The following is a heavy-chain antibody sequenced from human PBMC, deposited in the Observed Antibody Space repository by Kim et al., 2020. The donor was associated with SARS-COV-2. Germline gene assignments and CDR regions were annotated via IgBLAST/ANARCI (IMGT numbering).Heavy chain of an antibody. V-gene: IGHV4-59*08. Sequence: SETLSLTCTVSGGSISSYFWSWIRQPPGKGLEWIGYIYYSGSTNYNPSLKSRVTISVDTSKNQFSLKVSSVTAADTAVYYCARVFVDNFYYYGMDVWGQGTTVTVS. J-gene: IGHJ6*02. CDR3: ARVFVDNFYYYGMDV. CDR1: GGSISSYF. D-gene: IGHD3-10*01. CDR2: IYYSGST.